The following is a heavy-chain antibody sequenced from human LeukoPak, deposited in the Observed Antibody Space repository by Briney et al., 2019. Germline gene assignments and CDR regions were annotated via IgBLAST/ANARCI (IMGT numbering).Heavy chain of an antibody. CDR2: IKPDGTET. D-gene: IGHD5-12*01. J-gene: IGHJ4*02. V-gene: IGHV3-7*01. CDR1: GFTFSASW. Sequence: GGSLRLSCAASGFTFSASWMNWARQAPGKGLEWVANIKPDGTETYYADSVKGRFTISRDNAKNSLYLQMNSLRAEDTAVYYCARDIVAALDYWGQGTLVTVSS. CDR3: ARDIVAALDY.